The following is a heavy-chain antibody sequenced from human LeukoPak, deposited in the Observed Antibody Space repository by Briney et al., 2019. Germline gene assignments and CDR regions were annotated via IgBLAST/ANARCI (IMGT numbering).Heavy chain of an antibody. CDR1: GGSIRTSNYY. CDR2: IYHGGST. CDR3: ARTPPGPDYRC. Sequence: SETLSLTCTVSGGSIRTSNYYWGWIRQPPGKGLELIGNIYHGGSTYYTPSLRSRVTMSVDTSKNQFSLKLNSVTAADTAVYYCARTPPGPDYRCWGQGILVPVSS. J-gene: IGHJ4*02. D-gene: IGHD1-14*01. V-gene: IGHV4-39*07.